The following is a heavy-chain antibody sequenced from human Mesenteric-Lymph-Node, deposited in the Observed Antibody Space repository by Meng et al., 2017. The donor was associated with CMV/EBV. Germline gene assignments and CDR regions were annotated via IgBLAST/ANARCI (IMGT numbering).Heavy chain of an antibody. V-gene: IGHV3-30*02. CDR2: IRYDGSDK. D-gene: IGHD3-16*01. CDR3: ARDRSPNGGFDY. CDR1: GFTFRNYG. J-gene: IGHJ4*02. Sequence: GGSLRLSCAASGFTFRNYGMEWVRQAPGKGLEWVAFIRYDGSDKHYADSVKGRFSISRDNSKNTLFLQVNSLRDEDTAVYYCARDRSPNGGFDYWGQGTLVTVSS.